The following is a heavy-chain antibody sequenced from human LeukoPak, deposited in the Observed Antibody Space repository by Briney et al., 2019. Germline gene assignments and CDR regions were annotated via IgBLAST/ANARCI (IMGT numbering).Heavy chain of an antibody. D-gene: IGHD3-16*02. Sequence: SETLSLTCTVSGGSIGTYYWSWIRQSPGKGLEWIGYIYVTGTRYNPYLQSRVTISVDRSRNQFFLKMSSVTAADTTVYYCARHIGGGIEDMDVWGKGTKVIVSS. CDR3: ARHIGGGIEDMDV. V-gene: IGHV4-59*08. CDR1: GGSIGTYY. CDR2: IYVTGT. J-gene: IGHJ6*03.